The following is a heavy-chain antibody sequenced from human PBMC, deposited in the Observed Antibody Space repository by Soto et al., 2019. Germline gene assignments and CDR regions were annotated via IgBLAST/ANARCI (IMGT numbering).Heavy chain of an antibody. CDR2: IYWNDDK. Sequence: SGPTLVNPTHTLTLTCTFCGVSLSTSGGGVGWIRQPPGKALDWLALIYWNDDKRYSPSLKSRLTITKDTSKNQVVITMTNIEPADRTRDEYAERTIHYYDSSGDDYEYKWFDPCGQGTLLTVSS. CDR1: GVSLSTSGGG. V-gene: IGHV2-5*01. J-gene: IGHJ5*02. D-gene: IGHD3-22*01. CDR3: AERTIHYYDSSGDDYEYKWFDP.